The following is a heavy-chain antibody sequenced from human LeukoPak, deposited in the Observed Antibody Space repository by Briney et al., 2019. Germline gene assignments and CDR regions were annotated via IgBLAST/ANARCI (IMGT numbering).Heavy chain of an antibody. CDR1: GGSIGSYY. CDR2: IYYSGST. J-gene: IGHJ4*02. CDR3: ARGAGSVDY. Sequence: ETLSLTCNDSGGSIGSYYWSWIRQPPGKGLEWIGYIYYSGSTNYNPSLKSRVTISVDTSKNQFSLKLSSVTAADTAVYYCARGAGSVDYWGQGTLVTVSS. V-gene: IGHV4-59*01. D-gene: IGHD6-13*01.